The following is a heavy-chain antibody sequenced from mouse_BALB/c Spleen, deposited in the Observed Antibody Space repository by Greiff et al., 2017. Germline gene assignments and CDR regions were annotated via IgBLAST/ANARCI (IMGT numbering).Heavy chain of an antibody. CDR3: ASDGHALAY. CDR2: ISDGGSYT. CDR1: GFTFSDYY. Sequence: EVKVVESGGGLVKPGGSLKLSCAASGFTFSDYYMYWVRQTPEQRLEWVATISDGGSYTYYPDSVKGRFTISRDNAKNNLYLQMSSLKSEDTAMYYCASDGHALAYWGQGTLVTVSA. V-gene: IGHV5-4*02. J-gene: IGHJ3*01.